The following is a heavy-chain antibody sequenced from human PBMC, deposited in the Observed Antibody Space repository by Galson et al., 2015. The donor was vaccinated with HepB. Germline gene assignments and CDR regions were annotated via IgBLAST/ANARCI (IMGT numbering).Heavy chain of an antibody. CDR1: GYTFTSYG. D-gene: IGHD2-2*01. J-gene: IGHJ6*02. CDR2: ISAYNGNT. Sequence: SVKVSCKASGYTFTSYGISWVRQAPGQGLEWMGWISAYNGNTNYAQKLQGRVTMTTDTSTSTAYMELRSLRSDDTAVYYCARARVYCSSTSCYWGSYGMAVWGQGTTVTVSS. CDR3: ARARVYCSSTSCYWGSYGMAV. V-gene: IGHV1-18*01.